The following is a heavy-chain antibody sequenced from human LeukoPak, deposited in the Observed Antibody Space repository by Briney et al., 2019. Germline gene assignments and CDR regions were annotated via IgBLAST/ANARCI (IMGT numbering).Heavy chain of an antibody. V-gene: IGHV1-2*06. D-gene: IGHD3-3*01. CDR1: GYTFTGYY. CDR3: ARVPLRFGAFDI. J-gene: IGHJ3*02. CDR2: INPNSGGT. Sequence: ASVKVSCKASGYTFTGYYMHWVRQAPGQGLEWVGRINPNSGGTNYAQKFQGRVTMTRDTSISTAYMELSRLRSDDTAVYYCARVPLRFGAFDIWGQGTMVTVSS.